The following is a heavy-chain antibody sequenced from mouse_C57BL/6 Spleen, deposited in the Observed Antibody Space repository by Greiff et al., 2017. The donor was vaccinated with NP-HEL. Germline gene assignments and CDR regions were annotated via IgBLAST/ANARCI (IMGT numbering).Heavy chain of an antibody. CDR3: ARDGTGWYFDV. CDR1: GFTFSDYY. CDR2: INYDGSST. J-gene: IGHJ1*03. D-gene: IGHD4-1*01. V-gene: IGHV5-16*01. Sequence: EVKLMESEGGLVQPGSSMKLSCTASGFTFSDYYMAWVRQVPEKGLEWVANINYDGSSTYYLDSLKSRFIISRDNAKNILYLQMSSLKSEDTATYYCARDGTGWYFDVWGTGTTVTVSS.